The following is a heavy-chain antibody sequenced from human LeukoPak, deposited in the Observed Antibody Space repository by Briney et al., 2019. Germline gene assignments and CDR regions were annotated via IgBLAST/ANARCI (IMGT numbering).Heavy chain of an antibody. CDR3: ARRDDSSGYHKIFDY. CDR1: GYSISSGYY. J-gene: IGHJ4*02. Sequence: PSETLSLTCTVSGYSISSGYYWGWIRQPPGKGLEWIGNIYHSGSTYYNPSLKSRVTISVDTSKNQFSLKLSSLTAADTAVHYCARRDDSSGYHKIFDYWGPGTLVTVSS. V-gene: IGHV4-38-2*02. D-gene: IGHD3-22*01. CDR2: IYHSGST.